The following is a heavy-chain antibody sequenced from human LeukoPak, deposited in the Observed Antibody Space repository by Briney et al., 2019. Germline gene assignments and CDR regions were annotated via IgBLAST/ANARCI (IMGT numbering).Heavy chain of an antibody. CDR2: IYYSGST. CDR1: GGSISSYY. J-gene: IGHJ5*02. V-gene: IGHV4-59*01. CDR3: ARDTTAGSGDNWFDP. Sequence: SETLSLTCTVSGGSISSYYWSWIRQPPGKGLEWIGYIYYSGSTNYNPSLKSRVTISVGASKNQFSLKLSSVTAADTAVYYCARDTTAGSGDNWFDPWGQGTLVTVSS. D-gene: IGHD3-10*01.